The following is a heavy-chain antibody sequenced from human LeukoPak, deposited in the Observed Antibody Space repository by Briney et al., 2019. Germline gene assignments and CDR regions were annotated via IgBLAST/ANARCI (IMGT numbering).Heavy chain of an antibody. CDR1: GDSISSRDYY. D-gene: IGHD3-22*01. CDR3: ARQPYYDSSGYYLGNAFDI. J-gene: IGHJ3*02. V-gene: IGHV4-39*01. Sequence: SETLSLTCSVSGDSISSRDYYWDWIRQPPGQGLEWIGSIYYSGSTFYNPSLTSRVTISVDTSKNQFSLKLSSVTAADTAVYYCARQPYYDSSGYYLGNAFDIWGQGTMVTVSS. CDR2: IYYSGST.